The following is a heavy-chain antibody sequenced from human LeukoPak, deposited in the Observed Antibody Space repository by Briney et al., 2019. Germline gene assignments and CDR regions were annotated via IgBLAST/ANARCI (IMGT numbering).Heavy chain of an antibody. D-gene: IGHD2-2*01. CDR1: GYTFTSCY. CDR3: ARAYIVVVPAATRGSDAFDI. CDR2: INPSGGST. Sequence: ASVKVSCKASGYTFTSCYMHWVRQAPGQGLEWMGIINPSGGSTSYAQKFQGRVTMTRDTSTSTVYMELSSLRSEDTAVYYCARAYIVVVPAATRGSDAFDIWGQGTMVTVSS. J-gene: IGHJ3*02. V-gene: IGHV1-46*01.